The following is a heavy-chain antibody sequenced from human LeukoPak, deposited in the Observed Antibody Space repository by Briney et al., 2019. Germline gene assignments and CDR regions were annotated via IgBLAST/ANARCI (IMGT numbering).Heavy chain of an antibody. CDR1: GFTFSSYS. Sequence: GGSLRLSXAASGFTFSSYSMNWVCQAPGKGVEWVSSISSSSSYIYYADSVKGRFTISRDNAKNSLYLQMNSLRAEDTAVYYCARVAYGSGSYYPDYYMDVWGKGTTVTVSS. D-gene: IGHD3-10*01. CDR2: ISSSSSYI. CDR3: ARVAYGSGSYYPDYYMDV. V-gene: IGHV3-21*01. J-gene: IGHJ6*03.